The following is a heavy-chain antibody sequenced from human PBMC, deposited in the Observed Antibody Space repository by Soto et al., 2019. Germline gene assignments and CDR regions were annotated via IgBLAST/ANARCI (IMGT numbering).Heavy chain of an antibody. Sequence: GASVKVSCKASGYTFTSYAMHWVRQAPGQRLEWMGWINAGNGNTKYSQKFQGRVTITRDTSASTANMELSSLRSEDTAVYYCARGSEWLGYYYYGMDVWGQGTTVTVSS. CDR1: GYTFTSYA. CDR2: INAGNGNT. CDR3: ARGSEWLGYYYYGMDV. D-gene: IGHD3-3*01. V-gene: IGHV1-3*01. J-gene: IGHJ6*02.